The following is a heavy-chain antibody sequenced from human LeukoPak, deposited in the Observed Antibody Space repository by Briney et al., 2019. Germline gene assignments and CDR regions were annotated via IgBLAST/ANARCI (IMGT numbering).Heavy chain of an antibody. CDR3: ARGVFQDDYYYYGMDV. CDR1: GYSFTSYW. CDR2: IYPGDSDT. J-gene: IGHJ6*02. D-gene: IGHD6-6*01. V-gene: IGHV5-51*01. Sequence: GESLKISCKGSGYSFTSYWIGWVRPMPGKGLEWMGIIYPGDSDTRYSPSFQGQVTISADKSISTAYLQWSSLKASDTAMYYCARGVFQDDYYYYGMDVWGQGTTVTVSS.